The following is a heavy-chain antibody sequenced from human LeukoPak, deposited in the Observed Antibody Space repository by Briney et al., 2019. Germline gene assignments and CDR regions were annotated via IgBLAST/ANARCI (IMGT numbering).Heavy chain of an antibody. CDR2: IIPIFGTA. D-gene: IGHD6-13*01. Sequence: SSVKVSCKASGGTFSRYAISWVRQAPGQGLEWMGGIIPIFGTANYAQKFQGRVTITTDESPSTAYMELSSLRSEDTAVYYCARVMPGSSYYMDVWGKGTTVTVSS. CDR3: ARVMPGSSYYMDV. V-gene: IGHV1-69*05. CDR1: GGTFSRYA. J-gene: IGHJ6*03.